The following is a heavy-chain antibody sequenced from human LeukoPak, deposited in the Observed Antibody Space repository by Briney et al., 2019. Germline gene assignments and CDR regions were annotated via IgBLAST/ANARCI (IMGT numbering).Heavy chain of an antibody. CDR2: ISSSGRTI. CDR1: GFTFSSYW. CDR3: ARDDEGRSWYRFFDY. Sequence: GGSLRLSCAVSGFTFSSYWMHWVRQAPGKGLEWVSYISSSGRTIYYADSVKGRFTISRDNAKNSLYLQMNSLRAEDTAVYYCARDDEGRSWYRFFDYWGQGTLVTVSS. D-gene: IGHD6-13*01. J-gene: IGHJ4*02. V-gene: IGHV3-48*04.